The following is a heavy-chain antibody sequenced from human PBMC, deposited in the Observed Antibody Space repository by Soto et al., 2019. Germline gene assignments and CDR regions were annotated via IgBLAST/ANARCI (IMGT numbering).Heavy chain of an antibody. Sequence: ASVKVSCKASGYTFTSYGISWVRQAPGQGLEWMGWISACNGNTNYAQKLQGRVTMTTGTSTSTAYMELRSLRSDDTAVYYCARTYSSSWLVGYWGQGTLVTVSS. V-gene: IGHV1-18*04. CDR2: ISACNGNT. CDR3: ARTYSSSWLVGY. CDR1: GYTFTSYG. J-gene: IGHJ4*02. D-gene: IGHD6-13*01.